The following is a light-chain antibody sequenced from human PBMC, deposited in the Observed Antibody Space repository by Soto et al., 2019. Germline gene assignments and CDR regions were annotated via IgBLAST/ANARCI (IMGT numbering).Light chain of an antibody. Sequence: DIQMTQSPSTLSASVGDRVTITGRASQSISSWLAWYQQKPGKAPKLLMYKASSLERGVPSRFSGSGSGTEFTLTISGLQPVDFATYYCQQYNSYSWTFGQGTKVEIK. CDR2: KAS. CDR1: QSISSW. V-gene: IGKV1-5*03. J-gene: IGKJ1*01. CDR3: QQYNSYSWT.